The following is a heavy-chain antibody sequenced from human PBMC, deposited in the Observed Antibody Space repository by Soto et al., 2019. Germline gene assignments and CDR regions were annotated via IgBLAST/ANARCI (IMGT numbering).Heavy chain of an antibody. J-gene: IGHJ5*02. CDR2: IIPIFGTA. CDR3: ARDSLRYFDWLPEYNWFDP. CDR1: GGTFSSYA. V-gene: IGHV1-69*13. D-gene: IGHD3-9*01. Sequence: SVNVSCKASGGTFSSYAISWVRQAPGQGLEWMGGIIPIFGTANYAQKFQGRVTITADESTSTAYMELSSLRSEDTAVYYCARDSLRYFDWLPEYNWFDPWGQGTLVTVSS.